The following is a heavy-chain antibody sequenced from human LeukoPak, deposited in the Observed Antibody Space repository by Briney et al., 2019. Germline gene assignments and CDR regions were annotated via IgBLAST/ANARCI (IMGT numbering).Heavy chain of an antibody. CDR3: ARHPPSGWYRPGDY. D-gene: IGHD6-19*01. J-gene: IGHJ4*02. CDR2: IYPGDSDT. V-gene: IGHV5-51*01. Sequence: GESLKISCKGSGYSFTSYWIAWVGQMPGKGLEWMGIIYPGDSDTRYRPSFQGQVTISADKSINTAYLQWSSLKASDTAMYYCARHPPSGWYRPGDYWGQGTLVTVSS. CDR1: GYSFTSYW.